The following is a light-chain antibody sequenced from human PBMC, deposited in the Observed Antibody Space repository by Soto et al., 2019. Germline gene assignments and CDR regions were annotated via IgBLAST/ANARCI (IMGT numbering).Light chain of an antibody. CDR2: DAS. CDR1: QGISKY. V-gene: IGKV3-11*01. J-gene: IGKJ4*01. CDR3: QQRSYWR. Sequence: EMILTQSPATLSLSPGERATLSCKTSQGISKYIAWYQQKPGQPPRLLIYDASIRASGMPARFSGNGSRTDFTLTVSSLEPEDFAVYYCQQRSYWRFGGGTRVQIK.